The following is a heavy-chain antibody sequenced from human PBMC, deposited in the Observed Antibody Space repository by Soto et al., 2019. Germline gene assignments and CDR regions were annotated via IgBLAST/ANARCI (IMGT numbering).Heavy chain of an antibody. CDR3: ARERQGMEV. V-gene: IGHV3-48*03. Sequence: EVQLVESGGGLVQPGGSLRLSCAASGFTFSNYELNWVRQAPGKGLEWISYSSSGGSTTYYADPVKGRFPSSRATAKSILYLQMNSLRAEDTAVYYCARERQGMEVWGQGTTLTVYS. J-gene: IGHJ6*02. CDR1: GFTFSNYE. CDR2: SSSGGSTT.